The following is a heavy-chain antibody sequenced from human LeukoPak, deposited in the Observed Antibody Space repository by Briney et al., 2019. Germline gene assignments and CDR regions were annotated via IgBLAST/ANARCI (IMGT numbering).Heavy chain of an antibody. CDR2: ISYDGSNK. J-gene: IGHJ6*02. CDR1: EFTFSSYG. Sequence: PRRSLRLSCAASEFTFSSYGMHWVRQAPGKGLEWVAVISYDGSNKYYADSVKGRFTISRDNSKNTLYLQMNSLRAEDTAVYYSATSATRQCSSTSCYYYYGMDVWGQGTTVTVSS. D-gene: IGHD2-2*01. V-gene: IGHV3-30*03. CDR3: ATSATRQCSSTSCYYYYGMDV.